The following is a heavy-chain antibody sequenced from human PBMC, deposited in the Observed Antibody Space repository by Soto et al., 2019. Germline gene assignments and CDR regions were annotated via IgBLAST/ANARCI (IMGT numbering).Heavy chain of an antibody. CDR1: GFTFSSYA. D-gene: IGHD3-3*01. Sequence: GGSLRLSCAASGFTFSSYAMSWVRQAPGKGLEWVSAISGSGGSTYYADSVKGRVTISSDNSKNTLYLQMNSLRAEDTAVYYCAKDEGNFGVVITNTDYWGQGTLVTVSS. V-gene: IGHV3-23*01. CDR3: AKDEGNFGVVITNTDY. J-gene: IGHJ4*02. CDR2: ISGSGGST.